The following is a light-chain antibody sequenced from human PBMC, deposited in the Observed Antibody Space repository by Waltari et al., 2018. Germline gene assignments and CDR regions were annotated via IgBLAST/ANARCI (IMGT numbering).Light chain of an antibody. CDR1: RRDVGGYNY. CDR3: CSYAGTSSLT. J-gene: IGLJ2*01. Sequence: QSALTQPRSVSGSPGQSVSISCTGTRRDVGGYNYVSCYRQHPGKATTMIIFDLNKRPSGVPDRFSGSKSGNTASLTISGLQAEDEADYYCCSYAGTSSLTFGGGTQLTVL. CDR2: DLN. V-gene: IGLV2-11*01.